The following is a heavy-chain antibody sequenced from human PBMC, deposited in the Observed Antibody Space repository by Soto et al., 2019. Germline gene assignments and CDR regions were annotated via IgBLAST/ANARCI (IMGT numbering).Heavy chain of an antibody. CDR1: GYSFTSYW. CDR2: IDPSDSYT. D-gene: IGHD3-10*01. V-gene: IGHV5-10-1*01. J-gene: IGHJ6*02. Sequence: GESLKISCKGSGYSFTSYWISWVRQMPGKGLEWMGRIDPSDSYTNYSPSFQGHVTISADKSISTAYLQWSSLKASDTAMYYCAMRPYVSGNYYCYGMDVWGQGSTVTVSS. CDR3: AMRPYVSGNYYCYGMDV.